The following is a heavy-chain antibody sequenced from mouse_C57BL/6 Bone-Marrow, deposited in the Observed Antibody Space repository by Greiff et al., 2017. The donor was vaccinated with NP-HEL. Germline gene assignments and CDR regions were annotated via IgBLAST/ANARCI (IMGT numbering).Heavy chain of an antibody. J-gene: IGHJ3*01. V-gene: IGHV3-6*01. Sequence: EVKLMESGPGLVKPSQSLSLTCSVTGYSITSGYYWNWIRQFPGNKLEWMGYISYDGSNNYNPSLKNRISITRDTSKNQFFLKLNSVTTEDTATYYCARAYDGTKATGAYRGQGTLVTVSA. CDR1: GYSITSGYY. CDR3: ARAYDGTKATGAY. D-gene: IGHD2-3*01. CDR2: ISYDGSN.